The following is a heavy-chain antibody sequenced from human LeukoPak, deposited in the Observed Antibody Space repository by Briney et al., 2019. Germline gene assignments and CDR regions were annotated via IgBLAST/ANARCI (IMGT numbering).Heavy chain of an antibody. D-gene: IGHD3-10*01. J-gene: IGHJ4*02. CDR1: GGSFSGYY. Sequence: SETLSLTCAVYGGSFSGYYWSWIRQPPGKGLEWIGYIYYSGSTNYNPSLKSRVTISVDTSKNQFSLKLSSVTAADTAVYYCARGPSSPLLWFGEFDYWGQGTLVTVSS. V-gene: IGHV4-59*01. CDR3: ARGPSSPLLWFGEFDY. CDR2: IYYSGST.